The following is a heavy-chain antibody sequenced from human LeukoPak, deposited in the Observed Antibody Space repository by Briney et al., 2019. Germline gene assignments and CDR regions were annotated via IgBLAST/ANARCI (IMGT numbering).Heavy chain of an antibody. CDR1: GGSISSYY. J-gene: IGHJ4*02. CDR2: IYHTGTT. Sequence: SETLSLTCTVSGGSISSYYWSWIRQPPGKGLECLGFIYHTGTTNYNPSLKSRVTISVDTSTNQFSLKLSSVTAADTAIYCCARTYCSTNACPFDHWGQGTLVTVSS. V-gene: IGHV4-59*08. CDR3: ARTYCSTNACPFDH. D-gene: IGHD2-2*01.